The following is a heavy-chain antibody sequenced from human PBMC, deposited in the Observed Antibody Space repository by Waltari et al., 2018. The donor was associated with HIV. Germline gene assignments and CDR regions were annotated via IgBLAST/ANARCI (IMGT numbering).Heavy chain of an antibody. CDR2: IYYSGST. CDR1: GGSISRYY. J-gene: IGHJ4*02. V-gene: IGHV4-59*01. D-gene: IGHD4-17*01. CDR3: ARYDYGDYGTRPAKGRGGNFDY. Sequence: QVQLQESGPGLVKPSETLSLTCTVSGGSISRYYWSWIRQPPGQGLEWIGYIYYSGSTNYNPSLKSRVTISVDTSKNQFSLKLSSVTAADTAVYYCARYDYGDYGTRPAKGRGGNFDYWGQGTLVTVSS.